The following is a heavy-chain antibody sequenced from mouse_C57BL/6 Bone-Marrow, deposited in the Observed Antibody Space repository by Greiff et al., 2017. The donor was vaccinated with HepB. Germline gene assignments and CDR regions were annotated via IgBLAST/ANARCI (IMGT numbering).Heavy chain of an antibody. CDR2: IYPRDGST. V-gene: IGHV1-85*01. Sequence: VKLMESGPELVKPGASVKLSCKASGYTFTSYDINWVKQRPGQGLEWIGWIYPRDGSTKYNEKFKGKATLTVDTSSSTAYMELHSLTSEDSAVYFCARNYSNFYFDYWGQGTTLTVSS. CDR1: GYTFTSYD. J-gene: IGHJ2*01. D-gene: IGHD2-5*01. CDR3: ARNYSNFYFDY.